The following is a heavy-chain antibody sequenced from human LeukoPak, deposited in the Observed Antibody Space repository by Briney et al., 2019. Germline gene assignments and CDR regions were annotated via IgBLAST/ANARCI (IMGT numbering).Heavy chain of an antibody. CDR3: ARYATVAAHRDFDY. J-gene: IGHJ4*02. V-gene: IGHV3-23*01. Sequence: GGSLRLSCAASGFTFSSYAMSWVRQAPGKGLEWVSGISGSGGSTYYADSVKGRFTISRDNSKNTLYLQMDSLRAEDTAVYYCARYATVAAHRDFDYWGQGTLVTVSS. CDR2: ISGSGGST. D-gene: IGHD6-19*01. CDR1: GFTFSSYA.